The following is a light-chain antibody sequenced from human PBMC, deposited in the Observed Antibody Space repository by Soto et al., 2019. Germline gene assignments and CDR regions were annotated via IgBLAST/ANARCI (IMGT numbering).Light chain of an antibody. CDR2: DAS. CDR3: QQYENLPT. V-gene: IGKV1-33*01. J-gene: IGKJ5*01. Sequence: DMHMSQSPSSLSASMGDRVTITFQASQNLNNYVNWYQRKPGRAPKLLIFDASNLEAGVHSRFRGSGSGTDFTFTISRLQPEDIATYYCQQYENLPTFGQGTRLEIK. CDR1: QNLNNY.